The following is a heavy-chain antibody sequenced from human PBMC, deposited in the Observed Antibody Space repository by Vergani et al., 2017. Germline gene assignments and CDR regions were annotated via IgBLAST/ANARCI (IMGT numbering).Heavy chain of an antibody. V-gene: IGHV1-18*01. CDR1: GYTFTSYG. Sequence: QVQLVQSGAEVKKPGASVKVSCKASGYTFTSYGISWVRQAPGQGLEWMGWISAYNGNTNYAQKLQGRVTMTTDTSMSTAYMELRSLRSDDTAVYYCARDQPVMVRGVIIALDYWGQGTLVTVSS. D-gene: IGHD3-10*01. CDR3: ARDQPVMVRGVIIALDY. J-gene: IGHJ4*02. CDR2: ISAYNGNT.